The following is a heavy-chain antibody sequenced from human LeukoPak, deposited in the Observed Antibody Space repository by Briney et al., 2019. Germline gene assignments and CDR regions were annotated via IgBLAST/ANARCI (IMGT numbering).Heavy chain of an antibody. V-gene: IGHV5-51*01. J-gene: IGHJ4*02. CDR1: GCSFTTYW. Sequence: GESLKISCKGSGCSFTTYWIGWVRQMPGKGLEWMGIIYPGDSDTRYSPSFQGQVTISADKSINTAYLQWISLKASDTAMYYCARARKTSGWYGDYWGQGTLVTVSS. CDR3: ARARKTSGWYGDY. D-gene: IGHD6-19*01. CDR2: IYPGDSDT.